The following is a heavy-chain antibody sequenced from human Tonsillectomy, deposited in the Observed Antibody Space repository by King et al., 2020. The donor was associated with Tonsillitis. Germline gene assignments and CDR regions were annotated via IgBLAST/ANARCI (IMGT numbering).Heavy chain of an antibody. CDR2: ISYDGSNK. Sequence: VQLVESGGGVVQPGRSLRLSCAASGFTFSSYGMHWVRQAPGKGLEWVAVISYDGSNKYYADSVKGRFTISRDNSKNTLYLQMNSLRAEDTAVYYCAKDLGRLTYYDFWGGYYPGYYYYYGMDVWGQGTTVTVSS. D-gene: IGHD3-3*01. V-gene: IGHV3-30*18. J-gene: IGHJ6*02. CDR1: GFTFSSYG. CDR3: AKDLGRLTYYDFWGGYYPGYYYYYGMDV.